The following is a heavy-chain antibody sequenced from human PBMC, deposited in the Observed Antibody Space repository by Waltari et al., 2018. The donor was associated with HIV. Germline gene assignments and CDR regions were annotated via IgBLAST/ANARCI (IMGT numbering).Heavy chain of an antibody. J-gene: IGHJ5*02. D-gene: IGHD3-10*01. CDR2: MNPNSGNT. CDR1: GYTFTSYD. CDR3: ARESPIKRIQGVIRRGHNWFDP. V-gene: IGHV1-8*01. Sequence: QAQLVQSGAEVKKPGASLKVSCKASGYTFTSYDINWVRQASGQGLEWMGWMNPNSGNTGYAQKFQGRVTMTRNTSISTAYMELSSLRSEDTAVYYCARESPIKRIQGVIRRGHNWFDPWGQGTLVTVSS.